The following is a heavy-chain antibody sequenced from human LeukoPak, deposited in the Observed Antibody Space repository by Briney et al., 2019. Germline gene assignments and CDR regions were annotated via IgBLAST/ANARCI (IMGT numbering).Heavy chain of an antibody. Sequence: GGSLRLPCAASGFPFSSYWMTWVRQAPGKGLEWVANIKGDGSEKYYVHSVKGRFTISRDNAKDSLYLQMDSLRAEDTALYYCASERPSSSWYDFWGQGTLVTVSS. CDR2: IKGDGSEK. CDR1: GFPFSSYW. CDR3: ASERPSSSWYDF. D-gene: IGHD6-13*01. V-gene: IGHV3-7*01. J-gene: IGHJ5*01.